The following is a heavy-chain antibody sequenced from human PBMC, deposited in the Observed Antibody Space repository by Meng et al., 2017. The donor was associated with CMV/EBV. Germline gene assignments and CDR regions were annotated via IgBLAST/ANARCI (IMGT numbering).Heavy chain of an antibody. CDR2: ISSSSSYI. D-gene: IGHD2-2*02. CDR3: ARWASGVVVPAAIEGGFVGGLYGMDV. Sequence: GESLKISCAASGFTFSSYSMNWVRQAPGKGLEWVSSISSSSSYIYYADSVKGRFTISRDNAKNSLYLQMNSLRAEDTAMYYCARWASGVVVPAAIEGGFVGGLYGMDVWGQGTTVTVSS. V-gene: IGHV3-21*04. J-gene: IGHJ6*02. CDR1: GFTFSSYS.